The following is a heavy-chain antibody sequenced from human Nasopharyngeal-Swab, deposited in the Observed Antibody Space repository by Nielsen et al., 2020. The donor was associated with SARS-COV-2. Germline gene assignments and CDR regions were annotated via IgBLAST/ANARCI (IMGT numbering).Heavy chain of an antibody. V-gene: IGHV3-11*03. CDR2: ISSSSSYT. CDR3: ARAPKRGSSGYQVVY. J-gene: IGHJ4*02. Sequence: GGSLRLSCAASGFTFSDYYMSSIRQAPGKWLEWVSYISSSSSYTDYADSVKGRFTISRDNAKNSLYLQMNSLRAEDTAVYYCARAPKRGSSGYQVVYWGQGTLVTVSS. D-gene: IGHD3-22*01. CDR1: GFTFSDYY.